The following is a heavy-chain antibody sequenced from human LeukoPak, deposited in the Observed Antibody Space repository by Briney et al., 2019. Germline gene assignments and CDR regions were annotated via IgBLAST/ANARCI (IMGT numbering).Heavy chain of an antibody. D-gene: IGHD3-10*01. Sequence: QPSETLSLTCTVSGGSISSYYWSWIRQPPGKGLEWIGYIYYSGSTNYNPSLKSRVTISVDTSKNQFSLKLSSVTAADTAVYYCARATMVRGVPLYYYYGMDVWGQGTTVTVSS. V-gene: IGHV4-59*12. CDR2: IYYSGST. CDR1: GGSISSYY. J-gene: IGHJ6*02. CDR3: ARATMVRGVPLYYYYGMDV.